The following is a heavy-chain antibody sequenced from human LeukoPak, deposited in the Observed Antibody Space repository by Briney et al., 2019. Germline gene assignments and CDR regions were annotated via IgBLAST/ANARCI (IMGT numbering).Heavy chain of an antibody. CDR2: INPTGTTT. J-gene: IGHJ5*02. CDR3: ARDNSVGDIAWWFDP. D-gene: IGHD3-10*01. Sequence: GASVKVSCKTSGYTFTIYGLSWVRQAPGQGLEWVGLINPTGTTTLYAQKFQGRVTLTRDMSTSTDYMELRSLKSEDTAVYYCARDNSVGDIAWWFDPWGQGTLVTVSS. CDR1: GYTFTIYG. V-gene: IGHV1-46*01.